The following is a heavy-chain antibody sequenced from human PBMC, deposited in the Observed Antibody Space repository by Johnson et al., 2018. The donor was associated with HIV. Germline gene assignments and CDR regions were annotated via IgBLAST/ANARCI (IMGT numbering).Heavy chain of an antibody. V-gene: IGHV3-9*01. J-gene: IGHJ3*02. CDR1: GFSFDDHA. D-gene: IGHD1-26*01. CDR3: AKSGYSGSYDRMGAFDI. CDR2: I. Sequence: VQLVESGGGLEQPGRSLRLSCAASGFSFDDHALHWVRQTPGKGLQWFSIILKGRFTISRDNSKNTLYLQMNSLRAEDTAVYYCAKSGYSGSYDRMGAFDIWGQGTMVTVSS.